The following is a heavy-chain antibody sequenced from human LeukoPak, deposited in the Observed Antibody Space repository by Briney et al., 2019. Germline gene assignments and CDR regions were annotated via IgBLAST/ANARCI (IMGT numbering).Heavy chain of an antibody. Sequence: SGGSLRLSCTASGFTFISYDMHWVRQAPGKGLEWVAIISYDGNDKYYADSVKGRFTISRDNSKNTLYLQMNSLIAEDTAVYYCTRGYGSFDNWGQGTLVIVSS. CDR1: GFTFISYD. J-gene: IGHJ4*02. V-gene: IGHV3-30*03. CDR2: ISYDGNDK. D-gene: IGHD3-10*01. CDR3: TRGYGSFDN.